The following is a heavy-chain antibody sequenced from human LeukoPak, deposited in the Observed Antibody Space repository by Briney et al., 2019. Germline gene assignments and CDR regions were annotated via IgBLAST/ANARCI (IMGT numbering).Heavy chain of an antibody. CDR1: GVTFDDYA. Sequence: GGSLRHSCALCGVTFDDYAMLWVRQAPGKGLEGVSGISWNSGSIGYADSVKGRFTISRDNAKNSLYLQMNSLRAEDMALYYCAKDLYGGNSGGFDYWGQGTLVTVSS. CDR3: AKDLYGGNSGGFDY. V-gene: IGHV3-9*03. J-gene: IGHJ4*02. CDR2: ISWNSGSI. D-gene: IGHD4-23*01.